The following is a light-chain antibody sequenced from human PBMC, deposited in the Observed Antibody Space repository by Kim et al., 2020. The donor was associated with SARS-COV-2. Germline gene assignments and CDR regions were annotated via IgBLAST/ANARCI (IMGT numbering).Light chain of an antibody. Sequence: GQSVPISSTGASSDVGIYDFVSWYQQHPGKAPKVMIYEVTKRPSGVSHRFSGSKSGNTASLTISGLQAEDEADYYCCSFAGSSTWVFGGGTQLTVL. V-gene: IGLV2-23*02. J-gene: IGLJ3*02. CDR1: SSDVGIYDF. CDR2: EVT. CDR3: CSFAGSSTWV.